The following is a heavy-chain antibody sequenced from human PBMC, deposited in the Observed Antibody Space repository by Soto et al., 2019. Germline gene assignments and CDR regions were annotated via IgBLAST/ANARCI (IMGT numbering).Heavy chain of an antibody. V-gene: IGHV4-4*02. CDR3: ASRDPGTSVDY. Sequence: SETLSLTCAVSGGSFTSNNWWTWVRQPPGQGLEWIGEIYRTASTNYNPSLKSRVTISLDKSENQFSLKVTSLTAADTAVYYCASRDPGTSVDYWGQGTLVTVSS. J-gene: IGHJ4*02. CDR1: GGSFTSNNW. CDR2: IYRTAST. D-gene: IGHD1-7*01.